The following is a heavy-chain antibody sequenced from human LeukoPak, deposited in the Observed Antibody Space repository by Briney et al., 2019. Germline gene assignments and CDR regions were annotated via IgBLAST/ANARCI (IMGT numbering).Heavy chain of an antibody. J-gene: IGHJ5*02. CDR3: VRGHGWFDP. CDR1: GFTFSGYW. CDR2: IKQDGTEK. Sequence: GGSLRLSCAASGFTFSGYWMSWVRQAPGKGLEWVANIKQDGTEKDYVDSVKGRFIISRDNAKNSLYLQMNSLGAEDTAVYYCVRGHGWFDPWGQGTLVTVSS. V-gene: IGHV3-7*01.